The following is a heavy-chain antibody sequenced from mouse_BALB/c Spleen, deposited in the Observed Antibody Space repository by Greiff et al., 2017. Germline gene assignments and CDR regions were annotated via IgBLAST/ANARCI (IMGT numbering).Heavy chain of an antibody. CDR3: ASYDGFHHYAMDY. CDR1: GYSITSDYA. V-gene: IGHV3-2*02. Sequence: DVKLQESGPGLVKPSQSLSLTCTVTGYSITSDYAWNWIRQFPGNKLEWMGYISYSGSTSYNPSLKSRISITRDTSKNQFFLQLNSVTTEDTATYYCASYDGFHHYAMDYWGQGTSVTVSS. J-gene: IGHJ4*01. CDR2: ISYSGST. D-gene: IGHD2-3*01.